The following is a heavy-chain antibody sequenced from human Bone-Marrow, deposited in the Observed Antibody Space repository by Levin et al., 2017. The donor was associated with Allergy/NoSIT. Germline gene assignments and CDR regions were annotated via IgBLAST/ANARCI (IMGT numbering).Heavy chain of an antibody. J-gene: IGHJ6*02. CDR1: GFTISSNY. CDR2: IYSGGST. D-gene: IGHD6-19*01. CDR3: ARRAGIAVAGNYYYYGMDG. Sequence: GGSLRLSCAASGFTISSNYMSWVRQAPGKGLEWVSVIYSGGSTYYADSVKGRFTISRDNSKNTLYLQMNSLRAEDTAVYYCARRAGIAVAGNYYYYGMDGWGQGTTVTVSS. V-gene: IGHV3-53*01.